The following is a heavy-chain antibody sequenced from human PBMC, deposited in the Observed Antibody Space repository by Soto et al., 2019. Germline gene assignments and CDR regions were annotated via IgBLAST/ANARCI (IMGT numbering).Heavy chain of an antibody. CDR3: AQDNSHYGSTLVFDY. D-gene: IGHD4-17*01. J-gene: IGHJ4*02. CDR2: ISWNSGSI. Sequence: EVQLVESGGGLVQPGRSLRLSCAASGFTFDDYAMHWVRQAPGKGLEWVSGISWNSGSIGYADSVKGRFTISRDNAKNSLCLQMNRLRAEDTASYYCAQDNSHYGSTLVFDYWGQGTLVTVSS. V-gene: IGHV3-9*01. CDR1: GFTFDDYA.